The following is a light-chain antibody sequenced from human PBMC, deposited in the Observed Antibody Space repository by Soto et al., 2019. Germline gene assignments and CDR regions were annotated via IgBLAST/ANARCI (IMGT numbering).Light chain of an antibody. J-gene: IGLJ2*01. CDR3: SSYTSSITLV. CDR2: DVN. V-gene: IGLV2-14*01. CDR1: SSDVGGYNY. Sequence: QSALTQPASVSGSPGQSITISCTGTSSDVGGYNYVSWYHQHPGKAPKLMIYDVNNRPSGVSNRFSGSKSGNTASLTISGLQAEDEGDYYCSSYTSSITLVFGGGTKLTVL.